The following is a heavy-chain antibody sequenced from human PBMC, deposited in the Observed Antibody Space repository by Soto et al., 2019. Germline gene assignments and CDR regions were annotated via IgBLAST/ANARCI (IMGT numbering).Heavy chain of an antibody. J-gene: IGHJ3*02. CDR3: ARTVTTQMGDAFDI. V-gene: IGHV1-69*02. CDR2: IIPILGIA. D-gene: IGHD4-17*01. Sequence: QVQLVQSGAEVKKPGSSVKVSCKASGGTFSSYTISWVRQAPGQGLEWMGRIIPILGIANYAQKFQGRVTITADKSTSTDYMELSSLRSEDTAVYYCARTVTTQMGDAFDIWGQGTMVTVSS. CDR1: GGTFSSYT.